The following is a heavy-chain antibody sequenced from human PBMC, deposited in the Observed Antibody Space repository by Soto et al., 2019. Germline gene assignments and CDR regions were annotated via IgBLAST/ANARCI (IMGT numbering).Heavy chain of an antibody. D-gene: IGHD6-6*01. CDR3: ARDKYSSQIQSVYYYDGMDV. V-gene: IGHV3-21*01. CDR2: ISSSTSYI. J-gene: IGHJ6*02. CDR1: GFTFSSYF. Sequence: EVQLVESGGGLVKPGGSLRLSCAASGFTFSSYFMNWVRQAPGKGLDWVSSISSSTSYIYYADSVKGRFTISRDNAKNSLYLQMNSLRAEDTAVYYCARDKYSSQIQSVYYYDGMDVWGQGTTVTVSS.